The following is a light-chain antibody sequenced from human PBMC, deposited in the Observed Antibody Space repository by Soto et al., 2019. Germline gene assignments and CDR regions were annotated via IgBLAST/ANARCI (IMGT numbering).Light chain of an antibody. CDR3: WSYAGRRTFEV. CDR2: EGN. V-gene: IGLV2-23*03. J-gene: IGLJ2*01. Sequence: QSVLTQPASVSGSPGQSITISCTGSSSDVGSYNLVSWYQQYPGKAPELMIFEGNKRPSGVSNRFSASKSGNTASLTISGLQAEDEADYYCWSYAGRRTFEVFGGGTKLTVL. CDR1: SSDVGSYNL.